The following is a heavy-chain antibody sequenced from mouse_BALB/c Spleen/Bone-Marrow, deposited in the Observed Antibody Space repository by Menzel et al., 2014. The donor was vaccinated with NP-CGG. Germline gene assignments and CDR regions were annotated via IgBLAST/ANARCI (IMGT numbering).Heavy chain of an antibody. D-gene: IGHD1-1*01. CDR2: IDPANVNT. V-gene: IGHV14-3*02. Sequence: EVQGVESGAELVKPGASVKLSCTASGFNIKDTYMHWVKQRPEQGLEWIGRIDPANVNTKYDPKFQGKATITADTSSNTAYLQLSSLTSEDTAVYYCASYVYGYYFDYWGRGTTLTVSS. J-gene: IGHJ2*01. CDR3: ASYVYGYYFDY. CDR1: GFNIKDTY.